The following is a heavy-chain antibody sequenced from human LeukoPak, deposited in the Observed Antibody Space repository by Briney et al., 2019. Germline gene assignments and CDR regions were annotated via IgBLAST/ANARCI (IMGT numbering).Heavy chain of an antibody. V-gene: IGHV4-59*12. J-gene: IGHJ3*02. CDR2: IYHSGST. CDR3: ARFITMIVVAPGAFDI. CDR1: GGSISSYY. D-gene: IGHD3-22*01. Sequence: SETLSLTCTVSGGSISSYYWSWIRQPPGKGLEWIWYIYHSGSTYYNPSLKSRVTISVDRSKNQFSLKLSSVTAADTAVYYCARFITMIVVAPGAFDIWGQGTMVTVSS.